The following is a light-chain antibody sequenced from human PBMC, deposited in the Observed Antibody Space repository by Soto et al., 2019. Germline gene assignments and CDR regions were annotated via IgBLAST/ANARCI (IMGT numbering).Light chain of an antibody. CDR1: SSDVGGYNY. CDR2: GVT. J-gene: IGLJ1*01. V-gene: IGLV2-8*01. CDR3: SSYAGSNNYV. Sequence: QSALTQPPSASGSPGQPVTISCTGTSSDVGGYNYVSWYQQHPGKAPKLMIYGVTKRPSGVPDRFSGSKSGNTASLTVSGLQAEDEAYYYCSSYAGSNNYVFGTGPKVTVL.